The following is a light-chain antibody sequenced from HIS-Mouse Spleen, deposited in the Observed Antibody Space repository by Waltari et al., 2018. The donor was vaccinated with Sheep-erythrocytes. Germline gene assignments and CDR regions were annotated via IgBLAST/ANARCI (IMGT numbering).Light chain of an antibody. CDR3: CSYAGSSTPWV. Sequence: QSALTQPASVSGSPGQSITISCTGTSSDVGSYTLASWYQQPPGKAPKLLIYEGSKRPSGVSNRFSGSKSGNTASLTISGLQAEDEADYYCCSYAGSSTPWVFGGGTKLTVL. CDR1: SSDVGSYTL. J-gene: IGLJ3*02. CDR2: EGS. V-gene: IGLV2-23*01.